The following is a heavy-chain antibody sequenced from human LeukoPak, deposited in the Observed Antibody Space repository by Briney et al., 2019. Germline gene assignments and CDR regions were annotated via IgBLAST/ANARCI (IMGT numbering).Heavy chain of an antibody. Sequence: GGSLRLSCAASGFTFSSYAMRWVRQAPGKGLEWAAVISYDGSNKYYADSVKGRFTISRDNSKNTLYLQMNSLRAEDTAVYYCAKDPFGCSGGSCYLDGYFQHWGQGTLVTVSS. CDR2: ISYDGSNK. CDR3: AKDPFGCSGGSCYLDGYFQH. J-gene: IGHJ1*01. CDR1: GFTFSSYA. V-gene: IGHV3-30*04. D-gene: IGHD2-15*01.